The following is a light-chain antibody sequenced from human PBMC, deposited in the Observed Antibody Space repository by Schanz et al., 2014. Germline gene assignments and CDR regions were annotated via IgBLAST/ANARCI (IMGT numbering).Light chain of an antibody. J-gene: IGKJ3*01. Sequence: EIVMTQSPATLSVSPGERATLSCRASQSVSSNLAWYQQKPGQAPRLLIYGASRRASGIPDRFSGSGSGTDFTLTISRLEPEDFVVYYCHQYGISPFTFGPGTKVDIK. V-gene: IGKV3-20*01. CDR3: HQYGISPFT. CDR2: GAS. CDR1: QSVSSN.